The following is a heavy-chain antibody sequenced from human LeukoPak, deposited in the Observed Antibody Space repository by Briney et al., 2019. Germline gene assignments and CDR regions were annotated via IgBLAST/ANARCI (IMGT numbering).Heavy chain of an antibody. CDR2: ISAYNGNT. CDR3: ARAFSGSGSYYTGDAFDI. J-gene: IGHJ3*02. D-gene: IGHD3-10*01. V-gene: IGHV1-18*01. Sequence: ASVKVSCNASGYTFTSYGISWVRQAPGQGLEWRGWISAYNGNTNYAQKLQGRVTMTTDTSTSTAYMELRSLRSDDTAVYYCARAFSGSGSYYTGDAFDIWGQGTMVTVSS. CDR1: GYTFTSYG.